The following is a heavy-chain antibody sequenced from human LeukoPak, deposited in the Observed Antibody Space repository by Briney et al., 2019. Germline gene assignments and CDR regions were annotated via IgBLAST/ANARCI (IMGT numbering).Heavy chain of an antibody. Sequence: TGGSLRLSCATSGFTFSSSSMNWVRQAPGKGLEWVAVISDDGTKKYYADSVKGRFTISRDNSKYTLLLQMNSLRAEDTAMYYCAKDWDYGDFEGWDYWGQGTLVTVSS. V-gene: IGHV3-30*18. D-gene: IGHD4-17*01. CDR3: AKDWDYGDFEGWDY. J-gene: IGHJ4*02. CDR2: ISDDGTKK. CDR1: GFTFSSSS.